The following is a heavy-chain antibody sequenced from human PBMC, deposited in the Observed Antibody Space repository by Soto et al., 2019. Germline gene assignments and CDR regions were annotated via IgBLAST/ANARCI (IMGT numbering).Heavy chain of an antibody. CDR2: IKQDGSEK. Sequence: EVQLVESGGGLVQPGGSLRLSCAASGFTFSSYWMSWVRQAPGKGLEWVANIKQDGSEKYYVDSVKGRFTISRDNAKNSLYLQMNSLRAEDTAVYYCARDWLGYCSSTSCYRSAIDYGMDVWGQGTTVTVSS. V-gene: IGHV3-7*03. CDR1: GFTFSSYW. D-gene: IGHD2-2*01. J-gene: IGHJ6*02. CDR3: ARDWLGYCSSTSCYRSAIDYGMDV.